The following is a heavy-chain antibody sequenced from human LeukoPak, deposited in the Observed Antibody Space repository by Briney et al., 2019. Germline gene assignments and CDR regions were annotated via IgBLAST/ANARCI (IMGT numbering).Heavy chain of an antibody. D-gene: IGHD4-23*01. CDR3: ARDRLRWPKIDY. CDR2: IYYSGST. Sequence: SETLSLTCTVSGGSISSYYWSWIRQPPGKGLEWIGYIYYSGSTNYNPSLKSRVTISVDTSKNQFSLKLNSVTVADTAVYYCARDRLRWPKIDYWGQGTLVTVSS. CDR1: GGSISSYY. V-gene: IGHV4-59*12. J-gene: IGHJ4*02.